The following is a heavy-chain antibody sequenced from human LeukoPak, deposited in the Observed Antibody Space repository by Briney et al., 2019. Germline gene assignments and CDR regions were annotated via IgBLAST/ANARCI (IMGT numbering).Heavy chain of an antibody. D-gene: IGHD5-12*01. V-gene: IGHV1-8*03. CDR1: GYTLTSYD. CDR2: MNPNSGNT. J-gene: IGHJ6*03. Sequence: GASVKVSCKASGYTLTSYDINWVRQATGQGLEWMGWMNPNSGNTGYAQKFQGRVTITRNTSISTAYMELSSLRSEDTAVYYCARGVSGYDVLYYYYYYMDVWGKGTTVTVSS. CDR3: ARGVSGYDVLYYYYYYMDV.